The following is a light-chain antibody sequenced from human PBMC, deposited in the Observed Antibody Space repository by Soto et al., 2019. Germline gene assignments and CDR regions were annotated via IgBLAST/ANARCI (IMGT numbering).Light chain of an antibody. J-gene: IGKJ2*01. CDR2: TAS. V-gene: IGKV1-12*02. Sequence: DIQMTQSPSSVSASVGDRVSITCRASQVVSPWLAWYQQKPGTAPKLLIYTASRLQSGVPSRFSGSGSGTDFTLTISKVQPEDFGTYYGQQPNSSPYTFGQGTNLEIK. CDR1: QVVSPW. CDR3: QQPNSSPYT.